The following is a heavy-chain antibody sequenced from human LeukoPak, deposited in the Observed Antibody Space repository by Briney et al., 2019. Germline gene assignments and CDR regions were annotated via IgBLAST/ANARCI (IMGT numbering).Heavy chain of an antibody. D-gene: IGHD2-15*01. Sequence: PSETLSLTCTVSGGSISNYYWSWFRQPPGKRLEWIGYIFYTGSTNYNPSLKSRVTISVDASKNQFSLKLSSVTAADTAVHYCARGRVVAAIVFDYWGQGTLVTVSS. V-gene: IGHV4-59*12. CDR1: GGSISNYY. CDR2: IFYTGST. J-gene: IGHJ4*02. CDR3: ARGRVVAAIVFDY.